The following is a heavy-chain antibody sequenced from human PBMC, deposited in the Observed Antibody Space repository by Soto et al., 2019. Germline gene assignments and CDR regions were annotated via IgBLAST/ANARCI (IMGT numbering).Heavy chain of an antibody. V-gene: IGHV3-9*01. Sequence: GGSLRLSCVGSGFHFQNYAMHWVRQAPGKGLEWVSTINCNGDSIAYADSVRGRFTISRDNAKNSLYLELNSLRSEDTALYYCAKDRGHTDYFEYWGQGTLVTVSS. CDR3: AKDRGHTDYFEY. CDR1: GFHFQNYA. J-gene: IGHJ4*02. CDR2: INCNGDSI.